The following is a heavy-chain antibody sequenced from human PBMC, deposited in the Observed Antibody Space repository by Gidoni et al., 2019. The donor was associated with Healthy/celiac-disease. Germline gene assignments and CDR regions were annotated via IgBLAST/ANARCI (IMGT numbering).Heavy chain of an antibody. J-gene: IGHJ4*02. CDR3: ARVFPRHIVVVTALDY. CDR2: ISYDGSNK. Sequence: QVQLVESGGGVVQPGRSLRLSCAASGFTFSSYAMHWVRQAPGKGLEWVAVISYDGSNKYYADSVKGRFTISRDNSKNTLYLQMNSLRAEDTAVYYCARVFPRHIVVVTALDYWGQGTLVTVSS. V-gene: IGHV3-30*01. D-gene: IGHD2-21*02. CDR1: GFTFSSYA.